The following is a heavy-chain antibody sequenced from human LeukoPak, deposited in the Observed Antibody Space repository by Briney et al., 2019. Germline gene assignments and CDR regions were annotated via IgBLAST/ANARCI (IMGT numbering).Heavy chain of an antibody. D-gene: IGHD3-16*01. CDR1: GGSISSYY. Sequence: PSETLSLTCTVSGGSISSYYWSWIRQPPGKGLEWIGYIYYSGSTNYNPSLKSRVTISVDTSKNQSSLKLSSVTAADTAVYYCARETSQKGAHHMDVWGKGTTVTISS. CDR2: IYYSGST. J-gene: IGHJ6*03. CDR3: ARETSQKGAHHMDV. V-gene: IGHV4-59*01.